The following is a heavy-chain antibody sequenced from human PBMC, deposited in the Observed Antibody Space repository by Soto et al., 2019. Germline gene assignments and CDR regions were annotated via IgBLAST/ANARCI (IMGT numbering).Heavy chain of an antibody. V-gene: IGHV4-34*01. CDR2: INHSGST. Sequence: SETLSLTCAVYGGSFSGYYWSWIRQPPGKGLEWVGEINHSGSTNYNPSLKSRVTISVDTSKNQFSLKLSSVTAADTAVYYCARDPGTTEYMDVWGKGTTVTAP. CDR1: GGSFSGYY. J-gene: IGHJ6*03. D-gene: IGHD1-7*01. CDR3: ARDPGTTEYMDV.